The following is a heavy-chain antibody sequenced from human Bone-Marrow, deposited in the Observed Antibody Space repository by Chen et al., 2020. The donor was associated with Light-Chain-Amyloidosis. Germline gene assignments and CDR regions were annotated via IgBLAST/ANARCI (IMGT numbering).Heavy chain of an antibody. J-gene: IGHJ6*02. CDR1: GFTFSSYC. CDR2: ISYDGSNK. D-gene: IGHD2-21*02. Sequence: QVQLVESGGGVVQPGRSLRLSCAASGFTFSSYCMHWVRQAPGKGLEWVAVISYDGSNKYYADSVKGRFTISRDNSKNTLYLQMNSLRAEDTAVYYCAKDGVLLSDGYGMDVWGQGTTVTVSS. CDR3: AKDGVLLSDGYGMDV. V-gene: IGHV3-30*18.